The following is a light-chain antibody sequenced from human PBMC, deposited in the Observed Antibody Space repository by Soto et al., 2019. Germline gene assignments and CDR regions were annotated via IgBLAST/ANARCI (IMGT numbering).Light chain of an antibody. CDR3: QQYNNWPPT. CDR1: QSVSSN. V-gene: IGKV3-15*01. Sequence: EIVRTQSPTTLSVSPGERATLSCRASQSVSSNLAWYQQKPGQAPRLLIYGASTSATGIPARFSGSGSGTECTLTISNLQSEECAVYYCQQYNNWPPTFGQGTKVEIK. J-gene: IGKJ1*01. CDR2: GAS.